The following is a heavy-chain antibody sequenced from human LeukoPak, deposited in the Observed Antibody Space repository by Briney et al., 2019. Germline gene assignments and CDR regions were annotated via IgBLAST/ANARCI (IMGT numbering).Heavy chain of an antibody. CDR1: GYTFTGYY. CDR3: ALKGGIQLHDAFDI. J-gene: IGHJ3*02. Sequence: ASVKVSCKASGYTFTGYYMHWVRQAPGQGLEWMGRINPNSGGTNYAQKFQGRVTMTRDTSISTAYMELSRLRSEDTAVYYCALKGGIQLHDAFDIWGQGTMVTVSS. D-gene: IGHD5-18*01. V-gene: IGHV1-2*06. CDR2: INPNSGGT.